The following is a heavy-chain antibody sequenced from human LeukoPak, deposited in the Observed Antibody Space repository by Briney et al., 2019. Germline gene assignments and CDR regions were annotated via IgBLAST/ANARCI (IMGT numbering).Heavy chain of an antibody. D-gene: IGHD3-22*01. CDR3: ARSGGSGYYYASNTDYFDY. CDR2: ISYDGSNK. Sequence: GRSLRLSCAASGFTFSSYAMHWVRQAPGKGLEWVAVISYDGSNKYYADSVKGRFTISRDNSKNTLYLQMNSLRAEDTAVYYCARSGGSGYYYASNTDYFDYWGQGTLVTVSS. CDR1: GFTFSSYA. V-gene: IGHV3-30-3*01. J-gene: IGHJ4*02.